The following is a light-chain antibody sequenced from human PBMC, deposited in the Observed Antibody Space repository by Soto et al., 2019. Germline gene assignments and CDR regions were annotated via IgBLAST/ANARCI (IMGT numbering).Light chain of an antibody. CDR2: DNN. J-gene: IGLJ1*01. CDR1: SSNIGNNY. CDR3: GTWDSSLSAV. V-gene: IGLV1-51*01. Sequence: QSVLTQPPSVSAAPGQKVTISCSGSSSNIGNNYVSWYQHLPGTAPKLLIYDNNKRPSGIPDRFSGSKSATSATLVITGLQTGDGAEYYCGTWDSSLSAVFGTGTKVTGL.